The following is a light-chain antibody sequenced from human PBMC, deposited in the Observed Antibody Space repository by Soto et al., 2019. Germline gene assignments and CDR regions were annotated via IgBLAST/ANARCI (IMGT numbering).Light chain of an antibody. J-gene: IGKJ1*01. CDR2: GAS. CDR1: QSVSSSY. Sequence: EIVLTHSRGTLSLSPGERATLCSSASQSVSSSYLAWDHQKPGQAPRLLIYGASSRATGIPARFSGSGSGTDFTLTISSLEPEDFAVYYCQQRSNWPRTFGQGTKVDIK. V-gene: IGKV3D-20*02. CDR3: QQRSNWPRT.